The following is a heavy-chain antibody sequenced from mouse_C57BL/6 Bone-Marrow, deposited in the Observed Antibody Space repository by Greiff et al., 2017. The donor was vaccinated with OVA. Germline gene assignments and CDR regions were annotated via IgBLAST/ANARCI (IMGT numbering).Heavy chain of an antibody. V-gene: IGHV1-72*01. CDR2: IDPNSGGT. J-gene: IGHJ2*01. CDR3: ARWLYYDGSFMRGFDY. CDR1: GYTFTSYW. Sequence: QVQLQQPGAELVKPGASVKLSCTASGYTFTSYWMHWVKQRPGRGLEWIGRIDPNSGGTKYNEKFKSKATLTVAKPSSTSYMQLSSLTSEDAAVYYCARWLYYDGSFMRGFDYWGQGTTLTVSS. D-gene: IGHD1-1*01.